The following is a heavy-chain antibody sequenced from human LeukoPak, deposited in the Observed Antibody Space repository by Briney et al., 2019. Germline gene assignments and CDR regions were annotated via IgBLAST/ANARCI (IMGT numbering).Heavy chain of an antibody. J-gene: IGHJ4*02. Sequence: SETLSLTCTVSGGSISSYYWSWIRQPPGKGLEWIGYIYYGGSTNYNPSLKSRVTISVDTSKNQFSLKLSSVTAADTAVYYCARGRIAAAGTGPFDYWGQGTLVTVSS. CDR2: IYYGGST. CDR3: ARGRIAAAGTGPFDY. CDR1: GGSISSYY. D-gene: IGHD6-13*01. V-gene: IGHV4-59*01.